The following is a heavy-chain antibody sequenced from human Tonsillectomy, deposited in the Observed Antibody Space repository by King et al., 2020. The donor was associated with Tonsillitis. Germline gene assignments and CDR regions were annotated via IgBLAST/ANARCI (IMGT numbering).Heavy chain of an antibody. CDR1: GYSISNGCY. J-gene: IGHJ4*02. V-gene: IGHV4-38-2*01. CDR2: ISHSGSA. Sequence: QLQESGPRLVKPSETLSLTCDVFGYSISNGCYWGWIRQPPGKGLEWIGSISHSGSAFYNPSLKSRVSISVDTSKNQFSLKLTSVTAADTAVYFCARPGYNGDWMVPLDYWGQGILVTVSS. CDR3: ARPGYNGDWMVPLDY. D-gene: IGHD1-14*01.